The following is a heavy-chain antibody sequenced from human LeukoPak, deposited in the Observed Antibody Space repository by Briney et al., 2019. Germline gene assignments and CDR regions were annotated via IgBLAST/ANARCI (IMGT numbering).Heavy chain of an antibody. D-gene: IGHD3-10*01. Sequence: GGSLRLSCAASGFTFSSYAMTWVRQAPGEGLEWVSSLSGSGGSTYYADSGKGRFTISRDNSKNTLYLQMNSLRAEDTAVYYCAKEYGSGSYYYDYWGQGTLVTVSS. V-gene: IGHV3-23*01. J-gene: IGHJ4*02. CDR2: LSGSGGST. CDR1: GFTFSSYA. CDR3: AKEYGSGSYYYDY.